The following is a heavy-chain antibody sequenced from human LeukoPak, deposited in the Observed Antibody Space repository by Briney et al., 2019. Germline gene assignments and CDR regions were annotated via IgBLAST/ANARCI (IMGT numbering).Heavy chain of an antibody. CDR3: ARRYNNDSPSFDC. CDR2: ISGSGGRR. Sequence: GGSLRLSCAASGFTFSSYAMSWVRQAPGKGLEWVSGISGSGGRRYSADSVKGRFTISRDNAKNTLYLQMNSLRAEDTAVYYCARRYNNDSPSFDCWGQGTLGTVS. D-gene: IGHD1-14*01. V-gene: IGHV3-23*01. J-gene: IGHJ4*02. CDR1: GFTFSSYA.